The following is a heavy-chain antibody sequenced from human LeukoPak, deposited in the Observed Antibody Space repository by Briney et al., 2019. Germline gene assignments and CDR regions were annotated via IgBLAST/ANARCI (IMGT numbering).Heavy chain of an antibody. D-gene: IGHD2-2*01. Sequence: GGSLRLSYAASGFTFSSAWMTWVRQAPGKGLEWVGRAVQTYSGGITEYAAPVRGRFTISRVDSTNTLYLQMDSLKTEDTGVYYCATGFNTASHDGYWGQGTLVTVSA. V-gene: IGHV3-15*04. J-gene: IGHJ4*02. CDR2: AVQTYSGGIT. CDR1: GFTFSSAW. CDR3: ATGFNTASHDGY.